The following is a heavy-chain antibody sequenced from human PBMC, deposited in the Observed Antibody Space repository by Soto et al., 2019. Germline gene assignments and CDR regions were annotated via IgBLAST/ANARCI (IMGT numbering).Heavy chain of an antibody. V-gene: IGHV3-13*01. CDR1: GFTFSSYD. CDR2: IGTAGDT. J-gene: IGHJ6*02. CDR3: ARVRGYYDSSGYYYVPYGMDV. Sequence: GGSLRLSCAASGFTFSSYDMHWVRQATGKGLEWVSAIGTAGDTYYPGSVKGRFTISRENAKNSLYLQMNSLRAGDTAVYYCARVRGYYDSSGYYYVPYGMDVWGQGTTVTVSS. D-gene: IGHD3-22*01.